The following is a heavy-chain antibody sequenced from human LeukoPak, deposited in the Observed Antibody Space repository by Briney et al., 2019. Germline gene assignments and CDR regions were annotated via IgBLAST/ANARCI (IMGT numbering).Heavy chain of an antibody. J-gene: IGHJ4*02. Sequence: SVKVSCKASGGTFSSYAISWVRQAPGQGLEWMGGIIPIFGTANYAQKFQGRVTITADKSTSTAYMELSSLRSEDTAVYYCVRDRGIAAAGDDYWGQGTLVTVSS. CDR3: VRDRGIAAAGDDY. V-gene: IGHV1-69*06. D-gene: IGHD6-13*01. CDR1: GGTFSSYA. CDR2: IIPIFGTA.